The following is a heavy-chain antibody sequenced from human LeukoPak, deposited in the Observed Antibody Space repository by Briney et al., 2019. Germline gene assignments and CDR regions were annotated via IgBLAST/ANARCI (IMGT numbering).Heavy chain of an antibody. CDR2: IIPIFGTA. CDR3: ASPYGSGSSKAFDY. V-gene: IGHV1-69*05. D-gene: IGHD3-10*01. CDR1: GGTFSSYA. Sequence: ASVKVSFKASGGTFSSYAISWVRQAPGQGLEWMGRIIPIFGTANYAQKFQGRVTITTDESTSTAYMELSSLRSEDTAVYYCASPYGSGSSKAFDYWGQGTLVTVSS. J-gene: IGHJ4*02.